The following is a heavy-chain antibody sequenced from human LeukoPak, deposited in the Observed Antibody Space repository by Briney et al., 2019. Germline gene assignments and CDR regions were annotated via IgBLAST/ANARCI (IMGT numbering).Heavy chain of an antibody. D-gene: IGHD3-16*02. J-gene: IGHJ4*02. CDR2: ISAFNGET. Sequence: ASVKVSCTTYGCTFTSHGISWVRQAPGQGLEWMGWISAFNGETHYAQNLQGRVTMTTDTSTSTAYMELRSLRSDDTAVYYCARDPSNTSGRYTYFDYWGQGTLVTVSS. CDR3: ARDPSNTSGRYTYFDY. V-gene: IGHV1-18*01. CDR1: GCTFTSHG.